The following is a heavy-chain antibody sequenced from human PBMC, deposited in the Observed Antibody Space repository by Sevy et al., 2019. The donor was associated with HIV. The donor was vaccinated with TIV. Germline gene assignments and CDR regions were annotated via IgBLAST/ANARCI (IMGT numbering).Heavy chain of an antibody. CDR2: FSFGCGKI. CDR1: GFTFSKYS. Sequence: GGSLRLSCAASGFTFSKYSMSWIRQTPGKGLEWVSTFSFGCGKINYADSVKGRFTISRDDFRNTFYLQMNSLRAEDTAIYYCAREWCTKPHDYWGQGTVVTVSS. V-gene: IGHV3-23*01. D-gene: IGHD2-8*01. CDR3: AREWCTKPHDY. J-gene: IGHJ4*02.